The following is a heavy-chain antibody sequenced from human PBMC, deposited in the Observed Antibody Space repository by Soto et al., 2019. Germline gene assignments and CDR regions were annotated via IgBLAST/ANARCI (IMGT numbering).Heavy chain of an antibody. CDR2: ISYDGSNK. Sequence: QVQLVESGGGVVQPGRSLRLSCAASGFPFSSYGMHWVRQAPGKGLEWVAHISYDGSNKHDTDSVEGRCTSSRDNSKNMLYLQMRGLRAEDTAVYYCAGGQDYCDYCGQGTRASVSS. CDR3: AGGQDYCDY. CDR1: GFPFSSYG. D-gene: IGHD2-15*01. V-gene: IGHV3-30*03. J-gene: IGHJ4*02.